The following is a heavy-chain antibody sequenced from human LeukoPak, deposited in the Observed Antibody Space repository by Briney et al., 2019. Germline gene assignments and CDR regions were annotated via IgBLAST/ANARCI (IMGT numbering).Heavy chain of an antibody. CDR2: IYNSGTT. D-gene: IGHD3-10*01. CDR3: ASRVYGLGSFNY. J-gene: IGHJ4*01. V-gene: IGHV4-39*01. Sequence: KPSETPSLTRTVSGDSNSSTSYYWGWIRQPPGEGLGGVGNIYNSGTTYYNPSLKSRVTISVDTSKNQFSLKVSSVTAADTAVYYCASRVYGLGSFNYWGQGTLVTVSS. CDR1: GDSNSSTSYY.